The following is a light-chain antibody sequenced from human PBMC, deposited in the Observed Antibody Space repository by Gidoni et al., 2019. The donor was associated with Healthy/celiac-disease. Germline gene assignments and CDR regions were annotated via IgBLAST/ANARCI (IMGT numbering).Light chain of an antibody. CDR2: KAS. V-gene: IGKV1-5*03. J-gene: IGKJ1*01. CDR1: QSISSW. Sequence: DIQMTQSPSTLSASVGDRVTITCRASQSISSWLAWYQQKPGKAPKLLIYKASSLESGVPSRFSGSGSGTEFTLTIRSLQPDYFATYYCQQYNSYSPTWTFGQGTKVEIK. CDR3: QQYNSYSPTWT.